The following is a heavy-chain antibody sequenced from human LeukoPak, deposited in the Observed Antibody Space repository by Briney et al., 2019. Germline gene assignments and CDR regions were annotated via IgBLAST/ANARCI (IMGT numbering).Heavy chain of an antibody. D-gene: IGHD5-12*01. J-gene: IGHJ6*03. CDR1: GYTFTSYG. Sequence: ASVKVSCKASGYTFTSYGISWVRQAPGQGLEWMRWICAYNGNTNYAQKLQGRVTMTTDTSTSTAYMELRSLRSDDTAVYYCARESGYDPNYYYYYMDVWGKGTTVTVSS. CDR3: ARESGYDPNYYYYYMDV. V-gene: IGHV1-18*01. CDR2: ICAYNGNT.